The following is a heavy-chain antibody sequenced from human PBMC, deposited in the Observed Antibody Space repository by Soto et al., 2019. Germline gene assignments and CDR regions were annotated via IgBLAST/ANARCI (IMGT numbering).Heavy chain of an antibody. Sequence: SETLSLTCTVSGGTTSRGSCYWSWIRQHPGKGLEWIGYIYYSGISYYNPSLKSRVSISLDTSRNRFSMTLNSVTAADTAVYYCARNGYTYGMDVWGQGATVTVSS. CDR1: GGTTSRGSCY. J-gene: IGHJ6*02. D-gene: IGHD5-18*01. V-gene: IGHV4-31*03. CDR2: IYYSGIS. CDR3: ARNGYTYGMDV.